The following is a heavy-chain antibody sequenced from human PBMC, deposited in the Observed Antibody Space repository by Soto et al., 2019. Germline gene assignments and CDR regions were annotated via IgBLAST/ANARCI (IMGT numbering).Heavy chain of an antibody. J-gene: IGHJ4*02. CDR1: GFIFSHYA. D-gene: IGHD2-8*01. V-gene: IGHV3-23*01. Sequence: GGSLRLSCAASGFIFSHYAMSWVRQTPGKGLEWVSTISGSGGSTYYADSMKGRFTISRDNSKNTLYLQMNSLRAEDTAVYYCAVLTDCTNGVCTRPFDYWGQGTLVTVSS. CDR2: ISGSGGST. CDR3: AVLTDCTNGVCTRPFDY.